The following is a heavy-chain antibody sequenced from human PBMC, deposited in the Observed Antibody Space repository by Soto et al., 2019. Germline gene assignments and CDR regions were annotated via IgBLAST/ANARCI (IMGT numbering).Heavy chain of an antibody. CDR2: IFATSTTI. CDR1: GFTFSSYS. V-gene: IGHV3-48*04. Sequence: GGSLRLSCVASGFTFSSYSMVWVRQAPGKGLEWISYIFATSTTIYYADSVKGRFTVSRDNTQNSLFLLMNSLRAEDTAIYYCARDKDWAFDYWGQGTLVTVSS. D-gene: IGHD3-9*01. J-gene: IGHJ4*02. CDR3: ARDKDWAFDY.